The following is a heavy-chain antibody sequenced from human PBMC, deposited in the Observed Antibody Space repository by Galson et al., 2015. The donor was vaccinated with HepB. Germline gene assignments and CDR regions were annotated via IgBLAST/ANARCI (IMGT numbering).Heavy chain of an antibody. CDR2: ISSSGNIR. Sequence: SLRLSCAASGFTFGDYYMTWIRQAPGKGLQWVSYISSSGNIRYYADSVKGRFTISRDNAKNSLYLQMNSLRAEDTAVYYCAREDSKSGAAPGNYCYYGMDLWGPGTTITVSS. V-gene: IGHV3-11*01. CDR3: AREDSKSGAAPGNYCYYGMDL. J-gene: IGHJ6*02. CDR1: GFTFGDYY. D-gene: IGHD3-22*01.